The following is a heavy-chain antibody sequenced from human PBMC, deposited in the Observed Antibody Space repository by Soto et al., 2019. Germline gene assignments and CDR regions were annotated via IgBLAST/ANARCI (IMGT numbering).Heavy chain of an antibody. CDR1: GFTFDDYA. CDR3: AKDIEVGGSLWVDAFDT. D-gene: IGHD2-21*01. Sequence: GGSLRLSCAASGFTFDDYAMHWVRQAPGKGLEWVSGISWNSGSIGYADSVKSRFTISRDNAKNSLYLQMNSLRAEDTAFFYCAKDIEVGGSLWVDAFDTWGQGTMVTVSS. V-gene: IGHV3-9*01. J-gene: IGHJ3*02. CDR2: ISWNSGSI.